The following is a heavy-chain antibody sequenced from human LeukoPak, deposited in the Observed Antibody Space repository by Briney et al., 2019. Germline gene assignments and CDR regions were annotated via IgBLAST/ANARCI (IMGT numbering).Heavy chain of an antibody. D-gene: IGHD7-27*01. CDR2: IYSDGST. J-gene: IGHJ4*02. Sequence: GGSLRLSCAASGFTVSSSYMDWVRQAPGKGLEWVSVIYSDGSTYYADSVKGRFTISRDNSKNTLYLQMNSPRAEDTAVYYCARELGKNSYYFDYWGQGTLVTVSS. V-gene: IGHV3-53*01. CDR3: ARELGKNSYYFDY. CDR1: GFTVSSSY.